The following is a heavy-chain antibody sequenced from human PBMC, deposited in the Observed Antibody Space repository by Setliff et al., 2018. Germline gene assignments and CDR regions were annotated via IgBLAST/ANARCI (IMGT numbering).Heavy chain of an antibody. V-gene: IGHV1-69*13. CDR2: IIPIFGTA. CDR3: ARSGYSSGRNYYYYYMDV. D-gene: IGHD6-19*01. Sequence: SVKVSCKASGGTFSSYAISWVRQAPGQGLEWMGGIIPIFGTANYAQKFQGRVTITADESTSTAYMELSSLISEVTAVYYCARSGYSSGRNYYYYYMDVWGKGTTVTVSS. J-gene: IGHJ6*03. CDR1: GGTFSSYA.